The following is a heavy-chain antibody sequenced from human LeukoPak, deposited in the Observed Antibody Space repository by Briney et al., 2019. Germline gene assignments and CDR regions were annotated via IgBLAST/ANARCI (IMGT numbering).Heavy chain of an antibody. CDR3: ARGHNYDSSGYFFDH. V-gene: IGHV4-59*08. D-gene: IGHD3-22*01. J-gene: IGHJ4*01. CDR1: GGSISSYY. CDR2: IYYSGNT. Sequence: PSETLSLTCTVSGGSISSYYWSWIRQPPGKGLEWIGYIYYSGNTNYSPSLKSRVTISVDTSKNQFSLKLSSVTAADTAVYFCARGHNYDSSGYFFDHWGQGTLATVS.